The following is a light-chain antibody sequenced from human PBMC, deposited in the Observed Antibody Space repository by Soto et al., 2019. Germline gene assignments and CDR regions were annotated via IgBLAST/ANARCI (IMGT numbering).Light chain of an antibody. V-gene: IGLV2-14*01. J-gene: IGLJ2*01. Sequence: QSALTQPASVSGSPGQSITISCTGTSSDVGDYNYVSWYQQHPGKAPKLMIYEVSNRPSGVSNRFSGSKSGNTASLTISGLQAEDEAYYYCNSYTSSSTLMLFGGGTKLTVL. CDR2: EVS. CDR1: SSDVGDYNY. CDR3: NSYTSSSTLML.